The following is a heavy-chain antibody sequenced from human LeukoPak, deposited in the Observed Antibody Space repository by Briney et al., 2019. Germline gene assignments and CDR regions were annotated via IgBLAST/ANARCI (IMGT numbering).Heavy chain of an antibody. CDR3: ARGVGDSCSGGSCSPPHY. CDR2: ISYDGSNK. V-gene: IGHV3-30-3*01. Sequence: GGSLRLSCAASGFTSSSYAMHWVRQAPGKGLEWVAVISYDGSNKYYADSVKGRFTISRDNSKNTLYLQMNSLRAEDTAVYYCARGVGDSCSGGSCSPPHYWGQGTLVTVSS. D-gene: IGHD2-15*01. J-gene: IGHJ4*02. CDR1: GFTSSSYA.